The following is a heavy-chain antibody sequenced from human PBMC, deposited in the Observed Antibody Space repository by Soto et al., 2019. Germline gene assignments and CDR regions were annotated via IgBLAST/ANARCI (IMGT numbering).Heavy chain of an antibody. J-gene: IGHJ4*02. CDR1: GFTVSSYL. CDR2: INSDGSST. CDR3: ARVNYGDYGGVYDY. V-gene: IGHV3-74*01. Sequence: EVQLVASGGGLVQPGGSLRLSCAASGFTVSSYLMHWVRKAPGKGLVWVSRINSDGSSTSFADSVKGRFTISRDNAKNTLYLQMNSLRAEDTAVYYCARVNYGDYGGVYDYWGQGTLVTVSS. D-gene: IGHD4-17*01.